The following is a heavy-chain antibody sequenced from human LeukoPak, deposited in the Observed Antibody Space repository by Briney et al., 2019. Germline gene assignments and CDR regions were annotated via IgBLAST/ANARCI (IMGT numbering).Heavy chain of an antibody. CDR2: IHNSGTT. CDR1: GGSISTYY. D-gene: IGHD2-2*01. CDR3: ARHVGVPAGWFDP. J-gene: IGHJ5*02. V-gene: IGHV4-59*08. Sequence: SETLSLTCTVSGGSISTYYWSWIRQSPGRGLEWIGYIHNSGTTNYNPSLKSRVTISVDTSKNQFSLKLSSVTAADTAVYYCARHVGVPAGWFDPWGQGTLVTVSS.